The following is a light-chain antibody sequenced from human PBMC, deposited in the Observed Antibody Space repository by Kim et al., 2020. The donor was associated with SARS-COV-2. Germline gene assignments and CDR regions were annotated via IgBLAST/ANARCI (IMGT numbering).Light chain of an antibody. J-gene: IGLJ2*01. CDR3: SSYTSSSTLGVV. V-gene: IGLV2-14*03. CDR1: SSDVGGYNL. CDR2: DVS. Sequence: FTISCTEASSDVGGYNLVSWYQQHPGKAPKLMIYDVSNRPSGVSNRCSGSKSGNTASLTISGLQAEDEADYYCSSYTSSSTLGVVFGGGTQLTVL.